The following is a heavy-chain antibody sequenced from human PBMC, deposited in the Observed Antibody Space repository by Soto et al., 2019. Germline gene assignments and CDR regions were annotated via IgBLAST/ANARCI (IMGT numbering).Heavy chain of an antibody. V-gene: IGHV1-2*04. CDR1: GYTFTGYY. J-gene: IGHJ5*02. D-gene: IGHD6-13*01. CDR3: ARAPAAAAGIRFVP. CDR2: INPNSGGT. Sequence: ASVKVSCNASGYTFTGYYMHWVRQAPGQGLEWMGWINPNSGGTNYAQKFQGWVTMTRDTSISTAYMELSRLRSDDTAVYYCARAPAAAAGIRFVPWGQGTLVTVSS.